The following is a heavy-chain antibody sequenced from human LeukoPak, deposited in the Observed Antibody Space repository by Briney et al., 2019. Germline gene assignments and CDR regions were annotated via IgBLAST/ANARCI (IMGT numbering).Heavy chain of an antibody. Sequence: GGSLRLSCAASGFTFSDYTMTWVRQAPGKGLEWVASISSDSSYIDYADSVKGRFTISRDNAKNSLYLQMNSLRAEDTAVYYCAREWLQFNAFDIWGQGTMVTVSS. CDR2: ISSDSSYI. D-gene: IGHD5-24*01. CDR1: GFTFSDYT. CDR3: AREWLQFNAFDI. J-gene: IGHJ3*02. V-gene: IGHV3-21*01.